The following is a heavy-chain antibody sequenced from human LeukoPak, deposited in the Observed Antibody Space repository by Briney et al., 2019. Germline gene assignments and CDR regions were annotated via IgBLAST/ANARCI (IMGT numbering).Heavy chain of an antibody. Sequence: VGSLRLSCAASGFTFSSYSMNWVRQAPGKGLEWVSYISSSSSTIYYADSVKGLFTVSRDNAKNSLYLQMNSLRAEDTAVYYCARGGSYGSLDYWGQGTLVTVSS. D-gene: IGHD5-18*01. CDR1: GFTFSSYS. V-gene: IGHV3-48*01. J-gene: IGHJ4*02. CDR2: ISSSSSTI. CDR3: ARGGSYGSLDY.